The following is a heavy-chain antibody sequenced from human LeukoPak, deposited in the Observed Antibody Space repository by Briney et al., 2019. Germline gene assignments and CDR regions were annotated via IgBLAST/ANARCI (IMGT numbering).Heavy chain of an antibody. CDR2: IYPDDSDS. V-gene: IGHV5-51*01. CDR3: ARVGSVTNFGVVSYYFGY. Sequence: GESLKISCKGSGYSFTSYWIAWVRQMPGEGLEWMGIIYPDDSDSTYSPSFQGQVTISVDKSINTAYLQWSSLKASNTAIYYCARVGSVTNFGVVSYYFGYWGQGTLVTVSS. CDR1: GYSFTSYW. J-gene: IGHJ4*02. D-gene: IGHD3-3*01.